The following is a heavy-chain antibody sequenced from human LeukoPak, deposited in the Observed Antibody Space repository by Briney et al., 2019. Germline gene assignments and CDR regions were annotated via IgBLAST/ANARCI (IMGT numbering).Heavy chain of an antibody. CDR3: LGYCSGGNCYSGGY. D-gene: IGHD2-15*01. J-gene: IGHJ4*02. Sequence: GGTLRLSCAASGFTFSSYAMSWVPQAPGKGREWVSAIRGSGGSTYYADSVKGRFTISRDNSKNTQSLQMNSLRAEDTAVYYCLGYCSGGNCYSGGYWGEGALV. CDR1: GFTFSSYA. V-gene: IGHV3-23*01. CDR2: IRGSGGST.